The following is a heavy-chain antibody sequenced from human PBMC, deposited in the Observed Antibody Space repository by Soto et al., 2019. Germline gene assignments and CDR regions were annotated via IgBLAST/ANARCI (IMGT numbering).Heavy chain of an antibody. Sequence: QVQLVQSGAEVEKPGASVKVSCKASGYTFTRHYIHWLRQAPGQGLEWMGVINPSGGSTSYAQKFQDRLTMTRDTSTSTVYMELSSLICEDTVVYFCARADYYASSGLDYHGGGFDVWGRGTVVIVSS. CDR3: ARADYYASSGLDYHGGGFDV. J-gene: IGHJ3*01. CDR2: INPSGGST. V-gene: IGHV1-46*01. D-gene: IGHD3-22*01. CDR1: GYTFTRHY.